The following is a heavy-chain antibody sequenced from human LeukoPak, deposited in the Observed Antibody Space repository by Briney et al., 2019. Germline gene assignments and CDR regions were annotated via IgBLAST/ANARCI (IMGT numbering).Heavy chain of an antibody. CDR3: AKGYYYGSGSYYPPFDP. CDR2: ISYDGSNK. V-gene: IGHV3-30*18. J-gene: IGHJ5*02. CDR1: GFTFSSYG. Sequence: GGSLRLSCAASGFTFSSYGMHWVRQAPGKGLEWVAVISYDGSNKYYADSVKGRFTISRDNSKNTLYLQMNSLRAEDTAVYYCAKGYYYGSGSYYPPFDPWGQGTLVTVSS. D-gene: IGHD3-10*01.